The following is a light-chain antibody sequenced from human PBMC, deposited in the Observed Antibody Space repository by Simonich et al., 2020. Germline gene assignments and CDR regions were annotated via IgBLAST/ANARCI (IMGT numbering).Light chain of an antibody. CDR2: DVS. CDR3: SSYTSSSTWV. CDR1: SSDVGGYNY. J-gene: IGLJ3*02. Sequence: QSALTQPASVSGSPGPSIPISCTGTSSDVGGYNYVSWYQPNPGKAPKLMIYDVSKRPSGVSKRFSGSKSGNTASLTISGLQAEDEDDYYCSSYTSSSTWVFGGGTKLTVL. V-gene: IGLV2-14*01.